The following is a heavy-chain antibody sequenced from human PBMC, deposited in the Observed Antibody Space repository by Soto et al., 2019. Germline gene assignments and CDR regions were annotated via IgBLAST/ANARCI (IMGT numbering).Heavy chain of an antibody. J-gene: IGHJ5*02. D-gene: IGHD2-15*01. V-gene: IGHV1-3*01. CDR3: ARAGRYCSGGSCYQSNWFDP. CDR2: INAGNGNT. Sequence: GASVKVSCKASGYTFTSYAMHWVRQAPGQRLERMGWINAGNGNTKYSQKFQGRVTITRDTSASTAYMELSSLRSEDTSVYYCARAGRYCSGGSCYQSNWFDPSGQGTLVTVSS. CDR1: GYTFTSYA.